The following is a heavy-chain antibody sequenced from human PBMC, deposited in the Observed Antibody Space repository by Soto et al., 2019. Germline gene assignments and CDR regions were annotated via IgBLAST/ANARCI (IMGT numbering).Heavy chain of an antibody. CDR3: AKVGGWHCSGGSCYFDY. CDR1: GFTFSSYA. Sequence: EVPLLESGGGLVQPGGSLRLSCAASGFTFSSYAMSWVRQAPGKGLEWVSAISGSGGSTYYADSVKGRFTISRDNSKNTLYLQMNSLRAEDTAVYYCAKVGGWHCSGGSCYFDYWGQGTLVTVSS. CDR2: ISGSGGST. J-gene: IGHJ4*02. D-gene: IGHD2-15*01. V-gene: IGHV3-23*01.